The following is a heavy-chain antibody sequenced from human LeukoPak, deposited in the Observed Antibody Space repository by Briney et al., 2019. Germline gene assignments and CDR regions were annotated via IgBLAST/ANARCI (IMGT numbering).Heavy chain of an antibody. J-gene: IGHJ4*02. D-gene: IGHD3-10*01. CDR1: GFTFSDYY. V-gene: IGHV3-11*01. CDR3: ARKSTPGRWFMELYSHVDY. CDR2: ISSSGSTI. Sequence: NPGGSLRLSCAASGFTFSDYYMSWIRRAPGKGLEWVSYISSSGSTIYYADSVKGRFTVSRDNAKNSLYLQMNSLRAEDTAVYYCARKSTPGRWFMELYSHVDYWGQGTLVTVSS.